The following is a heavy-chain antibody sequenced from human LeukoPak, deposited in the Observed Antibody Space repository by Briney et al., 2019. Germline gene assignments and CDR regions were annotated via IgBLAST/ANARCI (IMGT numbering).Heavy chain of an antibody. CDR2: INPRGGRT. CDR3: GRDGGYYGRGV. D-gene: IGHD3-22*01. J-gene: IGHJ4*02. CDR1: GYTFTSYH. Sequence: ASVTVTCKASGYTFTSYHMHWVRQAPGQGLEWVGIINPRGGRTRYAQKFQGRGTITTDTSTSKVYMELSSMRSEDTAVYYCGRDGGYYGRGVWWQGSLVAASS. V-gene: IGHV1-46*01.